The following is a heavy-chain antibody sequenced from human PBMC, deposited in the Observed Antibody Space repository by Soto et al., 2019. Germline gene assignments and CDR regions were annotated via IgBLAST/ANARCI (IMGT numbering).Heavy chain of an antibody. D-gene: IGHD2-2*01. V-gene: IGHV4-59*01. CDR3: ARGDAINWFDP. J-gene: IGHJ5*02. CDR2: IYYSGST. Sequence: SETLSLTCTVSGGSISSYYWSWIRQPPGKGLEWIGYIYYSGSTNYNPSLKSRVTISVDTSKNQFSLKLSSVTAADTAIYYCARGDAINWFDPWGQGTLVTVS. CDR1: GGSISSYY.